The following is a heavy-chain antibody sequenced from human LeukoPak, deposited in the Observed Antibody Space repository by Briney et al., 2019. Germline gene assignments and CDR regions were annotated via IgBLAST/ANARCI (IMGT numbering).Heavy chain of an antibody. V-gene: IGHV3-48*02. CDR1: EFTFSSYT. Sequence: PGGSLRLSCAASEFTFSSYTMNWVRQAPGKGLEWVSYISTSGSTMPYADSVKGRFAISRDNAKNSLYLQMSSLRDEDTAVYYCAREGYGSHALDIWGQGTMVTVSS. CDR2: ISTSGSTM. CDR3: AREGYGSHALDI. J-gene: IGHJ3*02. D-gene: IGHD3-10*01.